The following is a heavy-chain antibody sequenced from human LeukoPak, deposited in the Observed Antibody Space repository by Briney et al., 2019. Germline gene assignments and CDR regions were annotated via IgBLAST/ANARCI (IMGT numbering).Heavy chain of an antibody. J-gene: IGHJ4*02. Sequence: GGSLRLSCAASGFTFSDFFMNWIRQAPGKGLEWVACISSRGTYTNYADSVKGRFTISRDNTKNSLFLQMESLRAEDTAIYYCARDRWELLGAGHYFDYWGRGALLTVSS. CDR3: ARDRWELLGAGHYFDY. CDR2: ISSRGTYT. D-gene: IGHD4-23*01. V-gene: IGHV3-11*05. CDR1: GFTFSDFF.